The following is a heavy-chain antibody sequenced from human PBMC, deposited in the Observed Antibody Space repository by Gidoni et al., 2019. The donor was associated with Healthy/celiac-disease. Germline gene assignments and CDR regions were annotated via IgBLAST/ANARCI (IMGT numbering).Heavy chain of an antibody. D-gene: IGHD3-16*02. CDR2: INPSGGST. CDR3: ARGEYYDYVWGSYPSEYYFDY. J-gene: IGHJ4*02. V-gene: IGHV1-46*01. Sequence: QVQLVQSGAEVKKPGASVKVSCKASGYTFTSYYMHWVRQAPGQGLEWMGIINPSGGSTSYAQKFQGRVTMTRDTSTSTVYMELSSLRSEDTAVYYCARGEYYDYVWGSYPSEYYFDYWGQGTLVTVSS. CDR1: GYTFTSYY.